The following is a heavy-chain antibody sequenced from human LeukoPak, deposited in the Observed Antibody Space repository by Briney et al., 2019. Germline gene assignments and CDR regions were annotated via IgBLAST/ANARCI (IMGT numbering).Heavy chain of an antibody. Sequence: TGGSLRLSCAASGFSFSSYAMSWVRQAPGKGLEWVSSISGSGSSTYYADSVKGRFTISTDNSKNTLYLQMNSLRAEDTAVYYCAKISGYYKSLDYWGQGTLVTVSS. J-gene: IGHJ4*02. CDR3: AKISGYYKSLDY. CDR1: GFSFSSYA. CDR2: ISGSGSST. D-gene: IGHD3-22*01. V-gene: IGHV3-23*01.